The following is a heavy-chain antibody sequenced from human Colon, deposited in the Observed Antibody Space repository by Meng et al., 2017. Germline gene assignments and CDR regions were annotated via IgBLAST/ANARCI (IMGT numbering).Heavy chain of an antibody. CDR1: GDSIGNSKW. J-gene: IGHJ4*02. V-gene: IGHV4-4*02. D-gene: IGHD7-27*01. Sequence: QLQLQEWGPGLVPPSGTLSRAGAVSGDSIGNSKWWSWLRQSPGKGLEWIGEISNSGKTVYSPSLKSRVTISLDKSSNHFSLTLSPVTAADTAIYFCARERMRELGLFDYWGQGALVTVSS. CDR2: ISNSGKT. CDR3: ARERMRELGLFDY.